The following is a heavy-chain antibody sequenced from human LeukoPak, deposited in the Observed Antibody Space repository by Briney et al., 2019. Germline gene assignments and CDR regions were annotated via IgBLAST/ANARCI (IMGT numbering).Heavy chain of an antibody. CDR3: VSSLHGFSYGPGY. D-gene: IGHD3-10*01. CDR1: GFTFSSYW. CDR2: ISPTTAYI. J-gene: IGHJ4*02. V-gene: IGHV3-21*01. Sequence: GGSLRLSCAASGFTFSSYWMHWVRQAPGKGLVWVSSISPTTAYIHYADSMKGRFTISRDNARRSLYLQMNSLRVEDTAMYYCVSSLHGFSYGPGYWGQGTLVIVSS.